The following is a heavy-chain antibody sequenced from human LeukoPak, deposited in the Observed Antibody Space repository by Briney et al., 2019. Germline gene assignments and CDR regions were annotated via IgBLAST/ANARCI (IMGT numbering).Heavy chain of an antibody. J-gene: IGHJ4*02. V-gene: IGHV1-69*13. D-gene: IGHD3-22*01. Sequence: SVKASCKASGGTFSSYAISWVRQAPGQGLEWMGGIIPIFGTANYAQKFQGRVTITADESTSTAYMELSSLRSEDTAVYYCARATTYYYDSSGYSTCFGYWGQGTLVTVSS. CDR2: IIPIFGTA. CDR3: ARATTYYYDSSGYSTCFGY. CDR1: GGTFSSYA.